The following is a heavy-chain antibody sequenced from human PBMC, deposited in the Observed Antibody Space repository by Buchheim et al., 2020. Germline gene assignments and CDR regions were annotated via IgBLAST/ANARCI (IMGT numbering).Heavy chain of an antibody. Sequence: QVQLVQSGAEVKKPGASVKVSCKASGYTFTSYDINWVRQATGQGLEWMGWMNPNSGNTGYAQKFQGRVTMTRNTSISTAYMELSSLRSEDTAVYYCAREVAVAGTRSSYYYYYYMDVWGKGTT. V-gene: IGHV1-8*01. J-gene: IGHJ6*03. CDR2: MNPNSGNT. CDR1: GYTFTSYD. D-gene: IGHD6-19*01. CDR3: AREVAVAGTRSSYYYYYYMDV.